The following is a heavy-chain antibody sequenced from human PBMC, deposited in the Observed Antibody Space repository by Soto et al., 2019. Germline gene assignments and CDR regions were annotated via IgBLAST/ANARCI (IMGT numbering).Heavy chain of an antibody. V-gene: IGHV4-59*01. D-gene: IGHD3-3*01. Sequence: PSXTLSLTCTVSGGSISSYYWSWIRQPPVKGLEWIGYIYYSGSTNYNPSLKSRVTISVDTSKNQFSLKLSSVTAADTAVYYCARGYYDFLHRYYYMDVWGKGTTVTVSS. J-gene: IGHJ6*03. CDR2: IYYSGST. CDR3: ARGYYDFLHRYYYMDV. CDR1: GGSISSYY.